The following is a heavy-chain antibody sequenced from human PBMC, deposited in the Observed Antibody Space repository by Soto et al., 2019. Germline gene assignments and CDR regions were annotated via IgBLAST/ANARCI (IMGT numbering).Heavy chain of an antibody. D-gene: IGHD6-6*01. Sequence: EVQLVESGGGLVKPGGSLRRSCAASGFTFSSYSMNWVRQAPGKGLEWVASISSSRDYIYYAASVKGQFTISRDNAKNSLYPQMNSLRAEDPAVYYCASGGKPLVADFAYWGQGTLVTVSS. CDR3: ASGGKPLVADFAY. J-gene: IGHJ4*02. V-gene: IGHV3-21*01. CDR2: ISSSRDYI. CDR1: GFTFSSYS.